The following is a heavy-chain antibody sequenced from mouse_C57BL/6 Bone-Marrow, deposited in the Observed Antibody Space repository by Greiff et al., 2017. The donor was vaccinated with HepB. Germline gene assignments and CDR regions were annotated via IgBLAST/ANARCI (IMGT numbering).Heavy chain of an antibody. Sequence: QVQLQQPGAELVKPGASVKLSCKASGYTFTSYWMQWVNQRPGQGLEWLGEIDPSDSYTNYNQKFKGKATLTVDTSSSTAYMQLSSLTSEDSAVYYCAPYLGYWGQGTTLTVSS. CDR2: IDPSDSYT. D-gene: IGHD5-5*01. V-gene: IGHV1-50*01. CDR3: APYLGY. CDR1: GYTFTSYW. J-gene: IGHJ2*01.